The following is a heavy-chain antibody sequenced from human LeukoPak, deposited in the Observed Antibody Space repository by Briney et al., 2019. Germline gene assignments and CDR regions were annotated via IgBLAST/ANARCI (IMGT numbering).Heavy chain of an antibody. D-gene: IGHD6-13*01. J-gene: IGHJ3*02. CDR2: INHSGST. CDR3: ARRGIAAAAVDAFDI. CDR1: GGSFSGYY. V-gene: IGHV4-34*01. Sequence: PSETLSLTCAVYGGSFSGYYWSWIRQPPGKGLEWIGEINHSGSTYYNPSLKSRVTISVDTSKNQFSLKLSSVTAADTAVYYCARRGIAAAAVDAFDIWGQGTMVTVSS.